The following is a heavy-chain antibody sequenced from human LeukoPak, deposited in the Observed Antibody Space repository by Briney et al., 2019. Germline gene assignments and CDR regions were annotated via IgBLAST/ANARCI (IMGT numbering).Heavy chain of an antibody. J-gene: IGHJ3*02. CDR3: ARDEGTGYAFDI. CDR2: IIPIFGTA. D-gene: IGHD1-14*01. V-gene: IGHV1-69*05. CDR1: GGTFSSYA. Sequence: SVKVSCKASGGTFSSYAISWVRQAPGQGLEWMGGIIPIFGTANYAQKFQGRATITTDESTSTAYMELSSLRSEDTAVYYCARDEGTGYAFDIWGQGTMVTVSS.